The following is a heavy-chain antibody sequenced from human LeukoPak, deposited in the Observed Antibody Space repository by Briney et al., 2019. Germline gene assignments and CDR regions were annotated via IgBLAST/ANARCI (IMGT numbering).Heavy chain of an antibody. CDR3: AKEKKYYYDSTGYPGYDY. D-gene: IGHD3-22*01. Sequence: GGSLRLSCAASGFTFSSYSMNWVRQAPGKGLEWVSYISSSSSTIYYADSVKGRFTISRDNAKNSLYLQMNSLRAEGTAVYYCAKEKKYYYDSTGYPGYDYWGQGTLVTVSS. J-gene: IGHJ4*02. CDR1: GFTFSSYS. CDR2: ISSSSSTI. V-gene: IGHV3-48*01.